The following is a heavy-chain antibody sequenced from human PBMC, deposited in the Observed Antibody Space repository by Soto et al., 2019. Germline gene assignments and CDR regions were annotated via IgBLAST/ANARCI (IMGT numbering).Heavy chain of an antibody. CDR2: IKSKAGDETT. CDR1: GFPFNTAW. D-gene: IGHD2-15*01. J-gene: IGHJ4*02. V-gene: IGHV3-15*07. Sequence: PGGSLRLSCVASGFPFNTAWMNWVRQAPGRGLEWVARIKSKAGDETTDYAAPVKGRFDISRDDSKNTLFLQMNSLKTEDTAVYYCTIDTPRFLPQIDYWGQGALVTVSS. CDR3: TIDTPRFLPQIDY.